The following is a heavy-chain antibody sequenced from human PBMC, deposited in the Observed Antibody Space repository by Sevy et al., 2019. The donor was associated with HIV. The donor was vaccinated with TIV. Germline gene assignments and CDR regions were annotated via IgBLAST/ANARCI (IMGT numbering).Heavy chain of an antibody. CDR1: EFTFSSYA. CDR2: ISGSGRFT. V-gene: IGHV3-23*01. J-gene: IGHJ6*02. CDR3: GKGFCSGATCPRDYYYYGMDV. D-gene: IGHD2-15*01. Sequence: GGSLRLSCSASEFTFSSYAMSWVRQAPGKGLEWVSSISGSGRFTYYADFVEGRFIISRDNSKNTLSVQMNSLRAEDTAVDYCGKGFCSGATCPRDYYYYGMDVWGQGTTVTVSS.